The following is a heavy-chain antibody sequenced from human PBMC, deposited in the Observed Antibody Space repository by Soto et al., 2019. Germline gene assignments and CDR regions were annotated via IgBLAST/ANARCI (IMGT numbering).Heavy chain of an antibody. V-gene: IGHV4-39*01. CDR3: ARQRILLWFGDDYGEDFDY. CDR2: IYYSGST. Sequence: PSETLSLTCTVSGGSISSSSYYWGWIRQPPGKGLEWIGSIYYSGSTYYNPSLKSRVTISVDTSKNQFSLKLSSVTAADTAVYYCARQRILLWFGDDYGEDFDYWGQGTLVTVSS. J-gene: IGHJ4*02. D-gene: IGHD3-10*01. CDR1: GGSISSSSYY.